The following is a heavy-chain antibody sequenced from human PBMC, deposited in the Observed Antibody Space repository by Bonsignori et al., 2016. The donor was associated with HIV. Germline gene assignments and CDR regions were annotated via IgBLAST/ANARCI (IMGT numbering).Heavy chain of an antibody. D-gene: IGHD3-16*01. Sequence: EVQLVQSGAEVKKPGESLKISCKGSGYRFTNYWIGWVRQVPGKGLEWMGIIYPGDSDTRYSPSFQGQVTISVDKSINTAYLQWNSLKASDSAMYYCARGTGYRDYVCWFDPGAEGTRVTVSS. V-gene: IGHV5-51*01. CDR2: IYPGDSDT. CDR3: ARGTGYRDYVCWFDP. J-gene: IGHJ5*02. CDR1: GYRFTNYW.